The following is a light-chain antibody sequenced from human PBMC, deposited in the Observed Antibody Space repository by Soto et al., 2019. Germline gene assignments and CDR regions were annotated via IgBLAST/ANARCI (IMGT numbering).Light chain of an antibody. V-gene: IGLV2-14*01. J-gene: IGLJ3*02. Sequence: QSALTQSASVSGSPGQSITISCTGTSSDVGGYNYVSWYQQHPGKAPKLIIYDVSNRPSGVSNRFSGSKSGNTASLAVSGLQPEDEADYYCSSYTNKDTLLFGGGTKLTVL. CDR3: SSYTNKDTLL. CDR1: SSDVGGYNY. CDR2: DVS.